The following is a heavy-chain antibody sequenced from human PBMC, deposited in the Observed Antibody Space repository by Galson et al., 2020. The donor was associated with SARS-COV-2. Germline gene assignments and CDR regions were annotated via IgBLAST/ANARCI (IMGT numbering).Heavy chain of an antibody. CDR2: IIPIFGPA. D-gene: IGHD3-16*01. CDR3: ARDHGGAARCWGSHFDY. J-gene: IGHJ4*02. Sequence: SVKVSCKASGGTFSSYAISWVRQAPGQGLEWMGGIIPIFGPANYAQKFQGRVTITADEATSTAYMKLSSLRSEDTAVYYCARDHGGAARCWGSHFDYWGQGTLVTVSS. V-gene: IGHV1-69*13. CDR1: GGTFSSYA.